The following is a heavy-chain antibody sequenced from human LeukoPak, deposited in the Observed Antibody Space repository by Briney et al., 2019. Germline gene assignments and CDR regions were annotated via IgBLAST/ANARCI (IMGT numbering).Heavy chain of an antibody. CDR3: ARDQDILTGLLAFDI. D-gene: IGHD3-9*01. CDR2: IYYSGST. CDR1: GGSISSYY. V-gene: IGHV4-59*01. J-gene: IGHJ3*02. Sequence: TSETLSLTCTVSGGSISSYYWSWIRQPPGKGLEWIGYIYYSGSTNYNPSLKSRVTISVDTSKNQFSLKLSSVTAADTAVYYCARDQDILTGLLAFDIWGQGTMVTVSS.